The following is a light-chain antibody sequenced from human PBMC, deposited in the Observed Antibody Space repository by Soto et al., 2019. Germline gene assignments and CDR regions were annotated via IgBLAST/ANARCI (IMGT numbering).Light chain of an antibody. V-gene: IGKV1-33*01. J-gene: IGKJ3*01. CDR1: QDIRKY. CDR2: GAS. CDR3: QHYYNLPPFT. Sequence: DIPMTQSPSSLSASLGDRVTITCQASQDIRKYLSWYQQKPGRAPKLLIYGASNLETGVPSRFSGSGYGTDFTFTISSLQPEDIATYYCQHYYNLPPFTFGPGTKVAIK.